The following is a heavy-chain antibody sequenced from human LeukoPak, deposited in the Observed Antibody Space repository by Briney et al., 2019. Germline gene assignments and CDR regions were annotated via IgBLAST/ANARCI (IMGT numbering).Heavy chain of an antibody. V-gene: IGHV4-39*01. D-gene: IGHD1-26*01. CDR2: IYYSGST. J-gene: IGHJ2*01. Sequence: PSETLSLTCTVSGGSISSSSYYWGWIRQPPGKGLEWIGSIYYSGSTYYNPSLKSRVTISVDTSKNQFSLKLSSVTAADTAVYYCARPGIVDWYFDLWGRGTLVTVSS. CDR1: GGSISSSSYY. CDR3: ARPGIVDWYFDL.